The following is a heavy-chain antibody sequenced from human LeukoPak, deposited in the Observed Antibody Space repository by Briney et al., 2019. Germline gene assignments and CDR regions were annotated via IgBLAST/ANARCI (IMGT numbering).Heavy chain of an antibody. J-gene: IGHJ4*01. CDR3: AKLLRDATIYGF. V-gene: IGHV3-7*01. CDR2: IDQDASTI. CDR1: GFTFSKFW. D-gene: IGHD4-23*01. Sequence: QTGGSLRLSCAASGFTFSKFWVSWVRQAPGKGLEWVASIDQDASTIRYVDSVRGRFTISRDNAKNSLFLQMDSLRVEDTAFYYCAKLLRDATIYGFWGHGVLVTVSS.